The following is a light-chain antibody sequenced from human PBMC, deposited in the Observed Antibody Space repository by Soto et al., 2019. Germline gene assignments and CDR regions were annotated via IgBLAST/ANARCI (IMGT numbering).Light chain of an antibody. CDR2: AAS. V-gene: IGKV1-39*01. CDR3: QQSYSTLIT. J-gene: IGKJ5*01. CDR1: QSISSY. Sequence: IQMTQPPHSLSSSVGDRVTITCRASQSISSYLNWYQQKPGKAPKLLIYAASSLQSGVPSRFSGSGSGTDFTLTISSLQPEDFATYYCQQSYSTLITFGQGARLEIK.